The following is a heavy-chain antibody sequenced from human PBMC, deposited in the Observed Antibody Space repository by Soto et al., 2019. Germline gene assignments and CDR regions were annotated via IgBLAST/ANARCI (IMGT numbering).Heavy chain of an antibody. CDR2: ISRDGRST. V-gene: IGHV3-64D*06. D-gene: IGHD2-21*01. CDR1: GFTFGIHS. Sequence: PGGSLRLSCSASGFTFGIHSMHWVRQTPGKGLEYVSAISRDGRSTFYADSVKGRFTISRDNSRNTLYLQMSRLKTEDTAVYYCVRESNPFLTPLEMIAFDYGGRGPRVTVSS. CDR3: VRESNPFLTPLEMIAFDY. J-gene: IGHJ4*02.